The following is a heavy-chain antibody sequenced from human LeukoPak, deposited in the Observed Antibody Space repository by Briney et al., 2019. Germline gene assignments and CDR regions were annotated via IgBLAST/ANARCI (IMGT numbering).Heavy chain of an antibody. J-gene: IGHJ4*02. V-gene: IGHV3-30*04. D-gene: IGHD2-21*02. CDR1: GFTFSSYA. CDR2: ISYDGRNK. Sequence: PGRSLRLSCAASGFTFSSYAMHWVHQAPGKGLEWVAVISYDGRNKYYADSVKGRFTISRDNSKNTLYLQMNSLRAEDTAVYYCASDSYCGGDCYSANDYWGQGTLVTVSS. CDR3: ASDSYCGGDCYSANDY.